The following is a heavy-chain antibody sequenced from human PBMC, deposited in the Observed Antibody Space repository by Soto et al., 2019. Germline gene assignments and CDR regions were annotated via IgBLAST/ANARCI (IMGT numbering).Heavy chain of an antibody. CDR2: IYRGTT. D-gene: IGHD3-22*01. Sequence: EVQLVESGGGLVQPGGSLRLSCAASGFTVSDHYMNWVRQAPGKGLEWVAVIYRGTTYYADSVKGRFTISRDNSKNTLYLQMSSLRSEDTAVYSCARDVDRRDYDSTGYSFDYWGQGTLVAVSS. CDR3: ARDVDRRDYDSTGYSFDY. CDR1: GFTVSDHY. V-gene: IGHV3-66*01. J-gene: IGHJ4*02.